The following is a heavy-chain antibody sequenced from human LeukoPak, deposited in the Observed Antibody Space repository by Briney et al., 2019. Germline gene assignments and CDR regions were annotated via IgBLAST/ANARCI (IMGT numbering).Heavy chain of an antibody. CDR2: ISGSGGST. V-gene: IGHV3-23*01. J-gene: IGHJ3*02. D-gene: IGHD4-17*01. Sequence: TGGSLRLSCAASGFTFNSYAMSWVRQAPGKGLEWVSAISGSGGSTYYADSVKGRFTISRDNSKNTLYLQMNSLRAEDTAVYYCSRTTVTNDAFDIWGQGTMVTVSS. CDR3: SRTTVTNDAFDI. CDR1: GFTFNSYA.